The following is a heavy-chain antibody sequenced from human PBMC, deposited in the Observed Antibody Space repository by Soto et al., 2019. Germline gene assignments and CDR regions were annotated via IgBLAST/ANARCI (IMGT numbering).Heavy chain of an antibody. CDR3: AKGSVAGDYYYYGMDV. Sequence: GSMKLSCAASGFTFSSYAMSWVRQAPGKGLEWVSAISGSGGSTYYADSVKGRFTISRDNSKNTLYLQMNSLRAEDTAVYYCAKGSVAGDYYYYGMDVWGQGTTVTVSS. CDR2: ISGSGGST. V-gene: IGHV3-23*01. D-gene: IGHD6-19*01. CDR1: GFTFSSYA. J-gene: IGHJ6*02.